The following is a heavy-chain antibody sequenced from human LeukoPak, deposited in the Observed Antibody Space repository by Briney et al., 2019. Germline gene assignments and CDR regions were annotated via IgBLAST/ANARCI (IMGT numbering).Heavy chain of an antibody. J-gene: IGHJ6*02. CDR3: ARTSRYGSNPAVYYYYGMDV. CDR1: GYTFTTYA. D-gene: IGHD4-23*01. Sequence: ASVKLSCKASGYTFTTYALNWVRQPPGQGLEWVGWINTNTGNPTYAQAFTGRFVFSLDTSVTTAYLQISSLKAEDTAVYYCARTSRYGSNPAVYYYYGMDVWGQGTTVTISS. CDR2: INTNTGNP. V-gene: IGHV7-4-1*02.